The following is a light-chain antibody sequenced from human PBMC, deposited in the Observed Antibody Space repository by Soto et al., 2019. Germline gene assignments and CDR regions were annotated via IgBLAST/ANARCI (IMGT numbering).Light chain of an antibody. CDR2: LAS. J-gene: IGKJ4*01. CDR3: QQGYDLPIT. V-gene: IGKV1D-12*01. CDR1: ENIDNY. Sequence: DIQMTQSPSSVSASVGDRVTFTCRASENIDNYLAWYQQKPGKAPKLLIYLASTLQSGVPSRFRGSGYGRDFSLTVSSLQPEYFATYICQQGYDLPITFGGGTKVEI.